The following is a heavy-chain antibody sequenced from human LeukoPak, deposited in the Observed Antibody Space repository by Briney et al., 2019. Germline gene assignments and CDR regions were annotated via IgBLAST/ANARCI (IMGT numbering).Heavy chain of an antibody. Sequence: GESLKISCEASGYNFILYWIGWVRQVPGKGLEWMGIIYPADSDTKYSPSFHGQLTISADKSISTAYLQLVNLKPSDTAIYYCARRTWNSGYYLDFWGQGTPVTVSS. CDR3: ARRTWNSGYYLDF. V-gene: IGHV5-51*01. CDR2: IYPADSDT. CDR1: GYNFILYW. D-gene: IGHD1-1*01. J-gene: IGHJ4*02.